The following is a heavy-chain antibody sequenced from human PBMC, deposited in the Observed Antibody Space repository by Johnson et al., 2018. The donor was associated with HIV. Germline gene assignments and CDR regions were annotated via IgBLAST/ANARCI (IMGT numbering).Heavy chain of an antibody. Sequence: VQLVESGGGVVQPGRSLRLSCAASGFTFSSYAMHWVRQAPGKGLEWVSVIYSGGSTYYADSVKGRFTISIDNSKNTLYLQMNSLRAEDTAVYYCARDASYYGSANDAFDIWGQGTMVTVSS. J-gene: IGHJ3*02. CDR1: GFTFSSYA. D-gene: IGHD3-10*01. V-gene: IGHV3-66*01. CDR3: ARDASYYGSANDAFDI. CDR2: IYSGGST.